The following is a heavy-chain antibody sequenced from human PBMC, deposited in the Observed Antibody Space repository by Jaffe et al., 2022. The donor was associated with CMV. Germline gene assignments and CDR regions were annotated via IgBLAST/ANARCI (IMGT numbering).Heavy chain of an antibody. CDR3: AREGRGRIYGGDY. J-gene: IGHJ4*02. V-gene: IGHV3-21*01. CDR1: GFAFGSYT. Sequence: EVQLVESGGGLVKPGGSLRLSCAASGFAFGSYTMNWVRQGPGKGLEWVSSVTSSGSDIYYADSVKGRFTISRDNAKNSLYLRMSSLRAEDTAVYYCAREGRGRIYGGDYWGQGALVTVSS. D-gene: IGHD3-16*01. CDR2: VTSSGSDI.